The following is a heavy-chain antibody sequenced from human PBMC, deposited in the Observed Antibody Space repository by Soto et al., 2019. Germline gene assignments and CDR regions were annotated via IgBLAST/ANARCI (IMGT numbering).Heavy chain of an antibody. Sequence: EVQLVESGGGLVQPGGSLRLSCAASGFTVSSNYMSWVRQAPGEGLEWVSVINSGGSTYYADSVKGRFTISRHNSKNTLYLQMNSLRAEDTAVYYCARENDFWSGYGTYSYYMDVWGTGNTVTVSS. D-gene: IGHD3-3*01. CDR2: INSGGST. J-gene: IGHJ6*03. V-gene: IGHV3-53*04. CDR1: GFTVSSNY. CDR3: ARENDFWSGYGTYSYYMDV.